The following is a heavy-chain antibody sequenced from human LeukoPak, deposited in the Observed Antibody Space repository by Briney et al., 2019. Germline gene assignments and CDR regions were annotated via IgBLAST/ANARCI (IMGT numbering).Heavy chain of an antibody. CDR1: GFTFSSYS. V-gene: IGHV3-21*01. J-gene: IGHJ4*02. Sequence: GSLRLSCAASGFTFSSYSMNWVRQAPGKGLEWVSSISSSSSYIYYADSVKGRFTISRDYAKNSLYLQMNSLRAEDTAVYYCARESTVTGGISYFDYWGQGTPVTVSS. D-gene: IGHD4-17*01. CDR3: ARESTVTGGISYFDY. CDR2: ISSSSSYI.